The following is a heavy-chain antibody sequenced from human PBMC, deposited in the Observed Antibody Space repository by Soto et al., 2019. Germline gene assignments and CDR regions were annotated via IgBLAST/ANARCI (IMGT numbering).Heavy chain of an antibody. CDR2: LYDVDGT. CDR1: GLTVSGKKY. D-gene: IGHD1-1*01. J-gene: IGHJ3*01. CDR3: ASWHEREHAYDV. Sequence: GGSLRLSCAAFGLTVSGKKYVAWVRQAPGKGLEWISALYDVDGTYYADSVKGRFTTSTDSSKTTVYLQMNGLRPDHTAVYYCASWHEREHAYDVWGRGTTVTVSS. V-gene: IGHV3-53*01.